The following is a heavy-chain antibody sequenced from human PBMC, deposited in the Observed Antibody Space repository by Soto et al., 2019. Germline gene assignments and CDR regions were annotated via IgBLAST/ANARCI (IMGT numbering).Heavy chain of an antibody. J-gene: IGHJ6*02. V-gene: IGHV3-30*18. D-gene: IGHD3-22*01. CDR2: ISYDGSNK. CDR1: GFTFSSYG. CDR3: AKDFRSGRYYYDSSGGYYYGMDV. Sequence: GGSLRLSCAASGFTFSSYGMHWVRQAPGKGLEWVAVISYDGSNKYYADSVKGRFTISRDNSKNTLYLQMNSLRAEDTAVYYCAKDFRSGRYYYDSSGGYYYGMDVWGQGTTVTVSS.